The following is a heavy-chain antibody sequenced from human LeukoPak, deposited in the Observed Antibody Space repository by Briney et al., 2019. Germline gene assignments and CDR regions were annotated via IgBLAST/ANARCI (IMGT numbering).Heavy chain of an antibody. CDR1: GFTFSSYS. Sequence: KAGGSLRLSCAASGFTFSSYSMNWVRQAPGKGLEWVSSISRSSSYIYYADSVKGRFTISRDNAKNSLYLQMNSLRAEDTAVYYCARDQDTRGRTYYDFWSGYYTGIYYYYYMDVWGKGTTVTVSS. CDR3: ARDQDTRGRTYYDFWSGYYTGIYYYYYMDV. D-gene: IGHD3-3*01. J-gene: IGHJ6*03. CDR2: ISRSSSYI. V-gene: IGHV3-21*01.